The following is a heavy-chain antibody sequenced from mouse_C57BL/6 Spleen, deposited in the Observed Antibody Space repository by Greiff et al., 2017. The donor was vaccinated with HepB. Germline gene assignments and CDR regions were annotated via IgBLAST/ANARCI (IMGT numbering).Heavy chain of an antibody. CDR2: INPSTGGT. D-gene: IGHD2-2*01. Sequence: VQLQQSGPELVKPGASVKISCKASGYSFTGYYMNWVKQSPEKSLEWIGEINPSTGGTTYNQKFKAKATLTVDKSSSTAYMQLKSLTSEDSAVYYCARLWLRRGGYAMDYWGQGTSVTVSS. J-gene: IGHJ4*01. CDR1: GYSFTGYY. CDR3: ARLWLRRGGYAMDY. V-gene: IGHV1-42*01.